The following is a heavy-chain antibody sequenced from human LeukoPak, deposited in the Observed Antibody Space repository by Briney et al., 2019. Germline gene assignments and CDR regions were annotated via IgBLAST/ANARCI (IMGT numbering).Heavy chain of an antibody. D-gene: IGHD5-18*01. V-gene: IGHV3-7*01. J-gene: IGHJ4*02. CDR3: ARGKRGYFDGCY. Sequence: GGSLRLSCAASGFIFSSYGMSWVRQARGKGLEGVGDIKQDGSEKYSVESVKGRFTISRDNAKNSLSLQMNNLGAEDSAVYYCARGKRGYFDGCYWGQRTLVTVAT. CDR2: IKQDGSEK. CDR1: GFIFSSYG.